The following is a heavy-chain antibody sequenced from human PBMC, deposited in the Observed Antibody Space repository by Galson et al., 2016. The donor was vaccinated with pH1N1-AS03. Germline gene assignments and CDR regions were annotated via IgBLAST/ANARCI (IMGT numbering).Heavy chain of an antibody. J-gene: IGHJ6*02. Sequence: SLRLSCAASGFSISTYSMNWVRQAPGEGLEWVSSISSSTSYIYYGDSVKGRFTISRDNVKNSLHLQMTSLRAEDTAVYYCSRGDYCSSTSCFWPPLYGMDVWGQGTTVTVSS. D-gene: IGHD2-2*01. CDR3: SRGDYCSSTSCFWPPLYGMDV. CDR2: ISSSTSYI. CDR1: GFSISTYS. V-gene: IGHV3-21*01.